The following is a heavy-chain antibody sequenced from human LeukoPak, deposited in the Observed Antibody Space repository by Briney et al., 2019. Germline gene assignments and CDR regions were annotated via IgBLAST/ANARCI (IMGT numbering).Heavy chain of an antibody. CDR2: MNPNSGNT. D-gene: IGHD6-13*01. V-gene: IGHV1-8*03. Sequence: ASVKVSCKASGYTFTSYDINWVRQATGQGLEWMGWMNPNSGNTGYAQKFRGRVTITRNTSISTAYMELSSLRSEDTAVYYCARGRQFQRQQLIVSWFDPWGQGTLVTVSS. CDR3: ARGRQFQRQQLIVSWFDP. CDR1: GYTFTSYD. J-gene: IGHJ5*02.